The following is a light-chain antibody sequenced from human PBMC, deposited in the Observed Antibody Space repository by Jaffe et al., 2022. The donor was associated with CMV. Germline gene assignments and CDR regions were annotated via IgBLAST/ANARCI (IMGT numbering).Light chain of an antibody. CDR2: QDY. CDR3: QSWAIVV. CDR1: KLGDKY. Sequence: SYELTQPPSVSVSPGQTASITCSGDKLGDKYVSWYQHKPGQSPLLLIYQDYNRPSGIPERFSGSSSGNTATLTISGVQSMDEADYYCQSWAIVVFGGGTKLTVL. V-gene: IGLV3-1*01. J-gene: IGLJ2*01.